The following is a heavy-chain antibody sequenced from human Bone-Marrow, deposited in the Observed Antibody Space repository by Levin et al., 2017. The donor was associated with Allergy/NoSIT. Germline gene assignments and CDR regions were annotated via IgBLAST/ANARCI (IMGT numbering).Heavy chain of an antibody. Sequence: GGSLRLSCAASGFSFSRYNIHWVRQAPGKGLEWVSCISSSSDIIYYADSVKGRFTISRDNAKNSLYLQMNSLRAEDTAMYYCAEVGSDYWGQGTLVTVSS. V-gene: IGHV3-48*01. CDR3: AEVGSDY. CDR1: GFSFSRYN. CDR2: ISSSSDII. D-gene: IGHD1-26*01. J-gene: IGHJ4*02.